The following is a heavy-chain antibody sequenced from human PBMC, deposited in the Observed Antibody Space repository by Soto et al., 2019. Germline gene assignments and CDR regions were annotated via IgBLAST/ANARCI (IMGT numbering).Heavy chain of an antibody. CDR1: GGSFSGHY. CDR2: INDSGST. D-gene: IGHD2-2*01. J-gene: IGHJ5*02. Sequence: SETLSLTCAVYGGSFSGHYWSWIRQPPGKGLEWIGEINDSGSTNYNPSLKSRVTISVDTSKNQFSLNLSSLTAADTALYYCARGLSFVVVPTAIRWFAPWGQGTLVTVSS. V-gene: IGHV4-34*01. CDR3: ARGLSFVVVPTAIRWFAP.